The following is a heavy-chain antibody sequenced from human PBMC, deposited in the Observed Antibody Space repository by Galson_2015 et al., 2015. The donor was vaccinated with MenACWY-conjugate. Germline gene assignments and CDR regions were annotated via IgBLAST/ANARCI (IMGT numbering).Heavy chain of an antibody. CDR3: ATYCSSPSCYANGAY. Sequence: SLRLSCAASGLTFSRYWMHWVRQSPGKGLVWVSRINSDGSAADYADSVKGRFTISRDNAKNTLYLQMNSLRAEDTAVYYCATYCSSPSCYANGAYWGQGTLVTVSS. CDR1: GLTFSRYW. J-gene: IGHJ4*02. CDR2: INSDGSAA. D-gene: IGHD2-2*01. V-gene: IGHV3-74*01.